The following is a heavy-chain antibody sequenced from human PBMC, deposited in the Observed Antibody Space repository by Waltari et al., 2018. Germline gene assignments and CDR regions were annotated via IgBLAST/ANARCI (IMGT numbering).Heavy chain of an antibody. CDR2: INWDGAKT. CDR1: GFTFDDYA. V-gene: IGHV3-43D*04. J-gene: IGHJ3*01. D-gene: IGHD5-12*01. Sequence: EVQLVESGGVVVQPGGSLRLSCAASGFTFDDYALHWVRQAPGKGLEWVSLINWDGAKTHYADSVKGRFTISRDNRKKSLYLQMNNLRGDDTALYYCAREIFGREFSGIGVWGQGTMVTVSS. CDR3: AREIFGREFSGIGV.